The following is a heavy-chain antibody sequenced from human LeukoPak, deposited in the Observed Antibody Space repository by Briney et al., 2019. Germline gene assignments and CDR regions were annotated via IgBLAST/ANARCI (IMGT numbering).Heavy chain of an antibody. Sequence: SETLSLTCAVYGGSFSGYYWSWIRQPPGKGLEWIGEINHSGSTNYNPSLKSRVTISVDTSKNQFSLKLSSVTAADTAVYYCAREKGYYMGVWGKGTTVTISS. J-gene: IGHJ6*03. CDR1: GGSFSGYY. CDR3: AREKGYYMGV. CDR2: INHSGST. V-gene: IGHV4-34*01.